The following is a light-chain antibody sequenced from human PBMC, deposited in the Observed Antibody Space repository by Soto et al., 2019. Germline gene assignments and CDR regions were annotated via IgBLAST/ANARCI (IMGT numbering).Light chain of an antibody. CDR1: SSDVGGYNY. CDR2: EVS. CDR3: SSYTSSSTLVV. J-gene: IGLJ2*01. Sequence: QSALTQPASVSGSPGQSIPISCTGTSSDVGGYNYDSWYQQHPGKAPKLMIYEVSNRPSGVSNRFSGSKSGNTASLTISGLQAEDEADYYCSSYTSSSTLVVFGGGTKLTVL. V-gene: IGLV2-14*01.